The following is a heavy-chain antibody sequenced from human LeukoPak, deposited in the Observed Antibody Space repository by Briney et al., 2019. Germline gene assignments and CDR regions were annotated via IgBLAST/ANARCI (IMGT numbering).Heavy chain of an antibody. Sequence: GGSLRLSCAASGFSFSSYWMSWVRQAPGKGLEWVANIKQDGSEKYYVDSVKGRFTISRDNAKNSLYLQMNSLRAEDTAVYYCVRVQVGQQLTMGYYYYYYYMDVWGKGTTVTVS. CDR1: GFSFSSYW. D-gene: IGHD6-13*01. CDR3: VRVQVGQQLTMGYYYYYYYMDV. CDR2: IKQDGSEK. V-gene: IGHV3-7*01. J-gene: IGHJ6*03.